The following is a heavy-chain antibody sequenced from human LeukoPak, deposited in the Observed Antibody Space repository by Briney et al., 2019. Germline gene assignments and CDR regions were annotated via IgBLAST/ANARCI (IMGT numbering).Heavy chain of an antibody. J-gene: IGHJ6*02. V-gene: IGHV3-7*01. CDR2: IKQDGSEK. CDR1: GFTFSSYS. CDR3: ARSHQLLGYGVDV. D-gene: IGHD2-2*01. Sequence: PGGSLRLSCAASGFTFSSYSMNWVRQAPGKGLEWVANIKQDGSEKYYVDSVKGRFTISRDNAKNSLYLQMNSLRAEDTAVYYCARSHQLLGYGVDVWGQGTTVTVSS.